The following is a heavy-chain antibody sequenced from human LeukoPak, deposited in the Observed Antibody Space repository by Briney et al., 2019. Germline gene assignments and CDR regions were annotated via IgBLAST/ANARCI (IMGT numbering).Heavy chain of an antibody. CDR3: ARGVGATIQFDY. CDR1: GYTFTGYY. V-gene: IGHV1-2*02. CDR2: INPNSGGT. Sequence: GASVTVSCTASGYTFTGYYMHWVRQAPGQGLAWMGWINPNSGGTNYAQKFQGRVTMTRDTSISTAYMELSRLRSDDTAVYYCARGVGATIQFDYWGQGTLVTVSS. J-gene: IGHJ4*02. D-gene: IGHD1-26*01.